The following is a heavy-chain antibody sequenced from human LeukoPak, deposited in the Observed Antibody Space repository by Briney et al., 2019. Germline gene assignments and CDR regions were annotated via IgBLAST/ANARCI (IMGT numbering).Heavy chain of an antibody. Sequence: SETLSLTCTVSGDSISSYYWSWIRQPPGKGLEWIGYIYYSGSTNYSPSLKSRVTISVDTSKKQFSLKLSSVTAAGTAVYYCARSERIIMILGGAFDIWGQGTVVTVSS. J-gene: IGHJ3*02. CDR2: IYYSGST. CDR3: ARSERIIMILGGAFDI. V-gene: IGHV4-59*08. D-gene: IGHD3-22*01. CDR1: GDSISSYY.